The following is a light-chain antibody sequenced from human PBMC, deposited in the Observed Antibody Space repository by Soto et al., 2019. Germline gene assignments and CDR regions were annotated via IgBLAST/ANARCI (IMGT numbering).Light chain of an antibody. CDR3: QQYGSSLWT. J-gene: IGKJ1*01. CDR2: GAS. CDR1: QSVSSSY. V-gene: IGKV3-20*01. Sequence: EIVLTQSPGTLSLSPGERATLSCRASQSVSSSYLAWYQQKPGQAPRLLIYGASSRATGIPDRFSGSGSGRDFTLTISRLEPEDFAVYYCQQYGSSLWTFDKGTKVEIK.